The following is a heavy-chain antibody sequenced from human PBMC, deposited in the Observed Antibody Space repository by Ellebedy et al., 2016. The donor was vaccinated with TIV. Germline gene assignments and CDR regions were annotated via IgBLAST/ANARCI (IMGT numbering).Heavy chain of an antibody. CDR2: ISSSGNNI. Sequence: GESLKISXATSGFTFSDSYMSWIRQAPGKELEWVSYISSSGNNIYYADSVKGRFTISRDNAKNSLYLQMNSLRAEDTAVYYCARNGNYDHPWGQGTLFTVSS. CDR3: ARNGNYDHP. D-gene: IGHD3-16*01. J-gene: IGHJ5*02. CDR1: GFTFSDSY. V-gene: IGHV3-11*01.